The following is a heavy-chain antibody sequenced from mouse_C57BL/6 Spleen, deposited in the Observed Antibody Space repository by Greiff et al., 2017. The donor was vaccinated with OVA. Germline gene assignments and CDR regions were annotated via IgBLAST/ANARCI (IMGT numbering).Heavy chain of an antibody. D-gene: IGHD2-10*02. J-gene: IGHJ2*01. CDR2: IYPRDGST. CDR3: ASPYGNFFFDY. V-gene: IGHV1-85*01. CDR1: GYTFTSYD. Sequence: LVESGPELVKPGASVKLSCKASGYTFTSYDINWVKQRPGQGLEWIGWIYPRDGSTKYNEKFKGKATLTVDTSSSTAYMELHSLTSEDSAVYFCASPYGNFFFDYWGQGTTLTVSS.